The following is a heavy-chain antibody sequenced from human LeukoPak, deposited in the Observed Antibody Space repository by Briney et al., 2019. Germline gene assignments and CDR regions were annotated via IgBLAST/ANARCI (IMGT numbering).Heavy chain of an antibody. CDR3: ARDDPIAAALTIDY. CDR2: IIPIFGTA. V-gene: IGHV1-69*05. CDR1: GGTFSSYA. J-gene: IGHJ4*02. Sequence: SVKVSCKVSGGTFSSYAISWVRQAPGQGLEWMGRIIPIFGTANYAQKFQGRVTITTDESTSTAYMELSSLRSEDTAVYYCARDDPIAAALTIDYWGQGTLVTVSS. D-gene: IGHD6-13*01.